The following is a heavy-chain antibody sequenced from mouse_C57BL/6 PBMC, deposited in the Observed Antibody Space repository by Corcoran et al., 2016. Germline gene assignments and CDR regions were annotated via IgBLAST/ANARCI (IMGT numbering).Heavy chain of an antibody. CDR3: ARQASYAWFAY. CDR1: GYTFTTYG. D-gene: IGHD1-1*01. J-gene: IGHJ3*01. Sequence: QIQLVQSGPELKKPGETVKISCKASGYTFTTYGMSWVKQAPGKGLKWMGWINTYSGVPTYADDFKGRFAFSLETSASTAYLKINNLKNKDTATYFCARQASYAWFAYWGQATLVTVSA. V-gene: IGHV9-3*01. CDR2: INTYSGVP.